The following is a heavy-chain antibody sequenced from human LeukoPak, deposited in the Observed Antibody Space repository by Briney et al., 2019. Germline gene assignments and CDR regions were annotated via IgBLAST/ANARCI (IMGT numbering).Heavy chain of an antibody. V-gene: IGHV3-30*04. CDR1: GFTFSRHP. CDR2: ILYDGSEK. Sequence: GGSLRLSCAASGFTFSRHPMHWVRQAPGKGLEWVAVILYDGSEKYYTESVKGRFTISRDNSRNTLLLQMNILRVEDTAVYYCAKGLEVESRLDSWGQGTLVIVSS. D-gene: IGHD1-1*01. CDR3: AKGLEVESRLDS. J-gene: IGHJ4*02.